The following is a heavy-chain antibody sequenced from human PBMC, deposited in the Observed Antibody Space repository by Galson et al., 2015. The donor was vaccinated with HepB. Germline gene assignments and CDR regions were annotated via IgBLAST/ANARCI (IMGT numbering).Heavy chain of an antibody. CDR1: GGSISRSNVY. V-gene: IGHV4-39*01. Sequence: SETLSLTCTVSGGSISRSNVYWGWIRQPPGKGLEWIGSIYFSGSTYYNSSLKRRVTISVDTSKNQFSLRLSSVTAADTAVYYCARSTSLMIVVARPDYFDYWGQGALVTVSS. D-gene: IGHD3-22*01. CDR3: ARSTSLMIVVARPDYFDY. CDR2: IYFSGST. J-gene: IGHJ4*02.